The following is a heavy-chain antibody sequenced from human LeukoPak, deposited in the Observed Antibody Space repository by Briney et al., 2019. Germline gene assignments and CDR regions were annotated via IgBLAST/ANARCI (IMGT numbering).Heavy chain of an antibody. CDR3: ATFGSPYGYMDY. J-gene: IGHJ4*02. D-gene: IGHD5-18*01. V-gene: IGHV3-48*03. CDR1: GFTLSSYE. Sequence: GASLRLSCTASGFTLSSYEMNWVRQAPGKGLEWVSYISSSGDTIYYADSVKGRFTISRDNAKNSLYLQMNGLRAEDTAVYYCATFGSPYGYMDYWGQGTLVTVSS. CDR2: ISSSGDTI.